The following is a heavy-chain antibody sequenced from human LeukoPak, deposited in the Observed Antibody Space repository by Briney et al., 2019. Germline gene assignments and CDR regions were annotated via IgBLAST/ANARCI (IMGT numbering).Heavy chain of an antibody. CDR2: ISYDGSNK. D-gene: IGHD2-21*02. J-gene: IGHJ4*02. V-gene: IGHV3-30*18. Sequence: PGGSLRPSCAASGFTFSTSGIHWVRQAPGKGLEWVALISYDGSNKYYADSVKGRFTISRDNSKNTLYLQMNSLRAEDTAVYYCAKAVTATTIDYWGQGTLVTVSS. CDR3: AKAVTATTIDY. CDR1: GFTFSTSG.